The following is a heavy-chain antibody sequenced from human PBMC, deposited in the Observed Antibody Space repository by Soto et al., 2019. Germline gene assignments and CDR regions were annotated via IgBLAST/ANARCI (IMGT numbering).Heavy chain of an antibody. Sequence: QVQLQESGPGLVKPSETLSLTCTVSGGSVSSGSYYWSWIRQPPGKGLEWIGYIYYSGSTNYNPSITGRVTISVDTSKNQFSRKLSSVTAADTAVYYCASVTRTCISTSCYRYYYGMDVWGQGTTVTVSS. CDR1: GGSVSSGSYY. CDR3: ASVTRTCISTSCYRYYYGMDV. D-gene: IGHD2-2*02. CDR2: IYYSGST. V-gene: IGHV4-61*01. J-gene: IGHJ6*02.